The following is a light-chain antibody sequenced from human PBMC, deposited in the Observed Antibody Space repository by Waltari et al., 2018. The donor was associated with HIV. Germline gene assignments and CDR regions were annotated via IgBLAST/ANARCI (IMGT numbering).Light chain of an antibody. CDR2: DNN. Sequence: GQKVTISCSGSTSNIGSNYVSWYQQLPGTAPKLLIYDNNKRPSGIPDRFSGSKSGTSATLAITGLQTGDEAEYYCGTWDNSLSAVVFGRGTELTVL. J-gene: IGLJ2*01. CDR1: TSNIGSNY. V-gene: IGLV1-51*01. CDR3: GTWDNSLSAVV.